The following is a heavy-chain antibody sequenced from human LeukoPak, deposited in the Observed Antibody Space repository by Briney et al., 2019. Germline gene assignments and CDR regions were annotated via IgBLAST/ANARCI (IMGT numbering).Heavy chain of an antibody. Sequence: ASVKVSCKASGYTFTSYGISWVRQAPGQGLEWMGWISAYNGNTNYAQKLQGRVTMTTDTSTSTAYMELRSLRSDDTAVYYCAREGGIAVAGNDFDYWGQGTLVTVSS. CDR2: ISAYNGNT. V-gene: IGHV1-18*01. CDR3: AREGGIAVAGNDFDY. D-gene: IGHD6-19*01. CDR1: GYTFTSYG. J-gene: IGHJ4*02.